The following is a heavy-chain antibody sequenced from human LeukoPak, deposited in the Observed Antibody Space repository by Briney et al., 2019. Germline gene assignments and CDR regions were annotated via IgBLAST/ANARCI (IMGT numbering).Heavy chain of an antibody. D-gene: IGHD5-12*01. Sequence: ASVKVSCKASGGTFSSYAISWVRQAPGQGLEWMGGIIPIFGTANYAQKFQGRVTITADESTSTAYMELSSLRSEDTAVYYCARADSGNDSFDFWGQGTLVTVSS. CDR3: ARADSGNDSFDF. J-gene: IGHJ4*02. CDR1: GGTFSSYA. V-gene: IGHV1-69*13. CDR2: IIPIFGTA.